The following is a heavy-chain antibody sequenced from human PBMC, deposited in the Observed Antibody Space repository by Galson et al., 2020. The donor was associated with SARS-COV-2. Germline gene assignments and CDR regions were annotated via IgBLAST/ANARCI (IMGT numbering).Heavy chain of an antibody. CDR1: GGSIISSNSYY. J-gene: IGHJ3*02. Sequence: SETLSLTCTVSGGSIISSNSYYWVWTRQPPRKGLEWIGNIYYSGSTYSNPSLKSRVTMSLDTSQNQFSLKLTSVTAADTAVYCCARPIQVAGPIGFDIWGQWTMVTVSS. V-gene: IGHV4-39*01. D-gene: IGHD6-19*01. CDR2: IYYSGST. CDR3: ARPIQVAGPIGFDI.